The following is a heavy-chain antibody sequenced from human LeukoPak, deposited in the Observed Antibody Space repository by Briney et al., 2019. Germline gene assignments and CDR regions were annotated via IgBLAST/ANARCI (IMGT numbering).Heavy chain of an antibody. Sequence: GGSLRLSCAASGFTFSDYYMSWIRQAPGKGLEWLSYISGSGSYITYADSVKGRFTVSRDNAKNSLYLQMNSLRAEDTAVYYCAREVYNWNYFDYWGQGTLVTVSS. D-gene: IGHD1-20*01. V-gene: IGHV3-11*06. CDR3: AREVYNWNYFDY. J-gene: IGHJ4*02. CDR2: ISGSGSYI. CDR1: GFTFSDYY.